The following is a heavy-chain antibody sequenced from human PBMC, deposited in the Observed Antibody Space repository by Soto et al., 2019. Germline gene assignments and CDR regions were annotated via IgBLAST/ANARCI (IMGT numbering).Heavy chain of an antibody. D-gene: IGHD2-15*01. CDR2: MNPNSGNT. CDR3: ARVFGGDCSGGSCYSRGTTYHWFGP. J-gene: IGHJ5*02. CDR1: GYTFTSYD. Sequence: QVQLVQSGAEVKKPGASVKVSCKASGYTFTSYDINWVRQATGQGLEWMGWMNPNSGNTGYAQKFQGRVTMTRNNSIRTAYMEVSSLRSEDTAVYYCARVFGGDCSGGSCYSRGTTYHWFGPWGQGTLVTVSS. V-gene: IGHV1-8*01.